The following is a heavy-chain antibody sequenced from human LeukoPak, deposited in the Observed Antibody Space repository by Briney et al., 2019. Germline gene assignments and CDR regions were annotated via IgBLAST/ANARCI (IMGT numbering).Heavy chain of an antibody. J-gene: IGHJ5*02. CDR1: GGSISSSSYY. D-gene: IGHD2-2*01. Sequence: SETLSLTCTVSGGSISSSSYYWGWIRQPPGKGLEWIGSIYYSGSTYYNPSLKSRVTISVDTSKNQFSLKLTSVTAADTAMYFCARLELVPAAMVDHWGQGTLVTVSS. CDR3: ARLELVPAAMVDH. CDR2: IYYSGST. V-gene: IGHV4-39*01.